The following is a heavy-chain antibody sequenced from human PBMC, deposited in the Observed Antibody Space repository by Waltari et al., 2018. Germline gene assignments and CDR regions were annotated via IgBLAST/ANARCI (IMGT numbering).Heavy chain of an antibody. Sequence: QVQLVQSGAEVKKPGSSVKVSCKASGGTFSSYAISWVRQAPGHGLEWMGGIIPIFGTANYAQKFQGRVTITTDESTSTAYMELSSLRSEDTAVYYCARDTSRAYDFWSGYYGMDVWGQGTTVTVSS. CDR1: GGTFSSYA. CDR2: IIPIFGTA. D-gene: IGHD3-3*01. J-gene: IGHJ6*02. CDR3: ARDTSRAYDFWSGYYGMDV. V-gene: IGHV1-69*05.